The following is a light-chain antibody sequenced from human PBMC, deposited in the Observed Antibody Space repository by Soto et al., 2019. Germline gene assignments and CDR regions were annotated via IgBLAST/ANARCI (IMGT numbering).Light chain of an antibody. Sequence: ESQMPKSPSSMSASVGYIVPIICRASQSVSTRLAWYQQKPGKAPKVLIYDASSWAGGVPPRFSGSGSGTDFTLRISSLQPEDFATYYCQKFNNYPLTCGKGPRRAIK. J-gene: IGKJ5*01. CDR2: DAS. CDR1: QSVSTR. V-gene: IGKV1-5*02. CDR3: QKFNNYPLT.